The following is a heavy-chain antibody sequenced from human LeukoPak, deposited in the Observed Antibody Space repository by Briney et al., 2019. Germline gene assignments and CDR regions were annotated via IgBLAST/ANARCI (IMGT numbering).Heavy chain of an antibody. CDR2: INPNNGGT. CDR1: GYTFSGYY. V-gene: IGHV1-2*02. J-gene: IGHJ5*02. D-gene: IGHD2-15*01. Sequence: ASVKVSCKASGYTFSGYYMHWVRQAPGQGLEWMGWINPNNGGTKYVQKFQGRVTMTRDTSISTAYMQLSRLRSDDTAVYYCARGYICSGGTCYSRLWFDPWGQGTLVSVSS. CDR3: ARGYICSGGTCYSRLWFDP.